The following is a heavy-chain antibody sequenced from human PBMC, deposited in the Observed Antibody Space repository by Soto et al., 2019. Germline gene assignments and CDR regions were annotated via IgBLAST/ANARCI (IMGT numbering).Heavy chain of an antibody. J-gene: IGHJ4*02. V-gene: IGHV3-48*01. D-gene: IGHD3-16*02. CDR3: AMITFGGVIAPFDY. CDR2: ISSSSSTI. CDR1: GFTFSSYS. Sequence: VQLVESGGGLVQPGGSLRLSCAASGFTFSSYSMNWVRQAPGKGLEWVSYISSSSSTIYYADSVKGRFTISRDNAKNSLYLQMNSLRAEDTAVYYCAMITFGGVIAPFDYWGQGTLVTVSS.